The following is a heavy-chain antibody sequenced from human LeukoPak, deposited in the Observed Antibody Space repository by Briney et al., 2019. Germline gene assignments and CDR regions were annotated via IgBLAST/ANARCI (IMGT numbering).Heavy chain of an antibody. Sequence: ASVKVSCKASGYTFTTYGITWVRQAPGQGLEWMGWISAYNGNTNYAQKLQGRVTMTTDTSTSTTYMELRSLRSDDTAVYYCARDTGRKYGASPPWFDPWGQGTLVTVSS. V-gene: IGHV1-18*01. J-gene: IGHJ5*02. CDR1: GYTFTTYG. CDR3: ARDTGRKYGASPPWFDP. D-gene: IGHD4-17*01. CDR2: ISAYNGNT.